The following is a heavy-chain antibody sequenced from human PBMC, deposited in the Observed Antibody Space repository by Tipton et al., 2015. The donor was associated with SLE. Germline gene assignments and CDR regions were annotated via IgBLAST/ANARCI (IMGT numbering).Heavy chain of an antibody. CDR1: GQSINGNDYL. V-gene: IGHV4-31*03. J-gene: IGHJ4*02. D-gene: IGHD1-1*01. CDR3: ARERRITPTGRSLCFDY. Sequence: TLSLTCTVSGQSINGNDYLWTWIRQLPGKGLEWIGYIYDTGSSSYNPSLKSRLTMSVDTSKNQFSLKLSSVTAADTAVYYCARERRITPTGRSLCFDYWGQGALVTVS. CDR2: IYDTGSS.